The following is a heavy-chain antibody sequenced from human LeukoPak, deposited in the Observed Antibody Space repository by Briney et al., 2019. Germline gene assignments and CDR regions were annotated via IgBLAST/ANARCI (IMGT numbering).Heavy chain of an antibody. CDR1: GFTFSTYW. D-gene: IGHD5/OR15-5a*01. CDR3: SKPREQQLLRIAFDV. Sequence: GGSLRLSCAASGFTFSTYWMHWVRQAPGKGLEWVSAISGSGGSTYYADSVKGRFTISRDNSKNTLYLQMNSLRAEDTAVYYCSKPREQQLLRIAFDVWGQGTMVTVSS. V-gene: IGHV3-23*01. CDR2: ISGSGGST. J-gene: IGHJ3*01.